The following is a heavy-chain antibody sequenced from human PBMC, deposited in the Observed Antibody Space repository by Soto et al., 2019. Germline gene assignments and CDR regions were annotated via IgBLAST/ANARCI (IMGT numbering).Heavy chain of an antibody. CDR2: ISLYSDGT. Sequence: ASVKVSCKTSGYTFSNYGITWVRQAPGQPLEWLGWISLYSDGTNYAQKFQGRVSMTTDTSTTTAYMELRSLRSDDTAVYYCARVVPGAEDWLGPWGQGTLVTVYS. J-gene: IGHJ5*02. CDR3: ARVVPGAEDWLGP. CDR1: GYTFSNYG. D-gene: IGHD2-2*01. V-gene: IGHV1-18*01.